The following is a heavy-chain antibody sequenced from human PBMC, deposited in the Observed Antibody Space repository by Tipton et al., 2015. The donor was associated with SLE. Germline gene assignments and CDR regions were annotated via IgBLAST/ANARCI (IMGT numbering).Heavy chain of an antibody. Sequence: SLRLSCAASGFTFDDFAMHWVRQPPGKGLEWVSGIGWNSGSVGYADSVKGRFTISRDNAKNFLYLQLSSLRSEDTAIYYCVKDFDNYGSPSFLHSWGQGTLVTVSS. V-gene: IGHV3-9*01. J-gene: IGHJ4*02. CDR1: GFTFDDFA. D-gene: IGHD3-10*01. CDR2: IGWNSGSV. CDR3: VKDFDNYGSPSFLHS.